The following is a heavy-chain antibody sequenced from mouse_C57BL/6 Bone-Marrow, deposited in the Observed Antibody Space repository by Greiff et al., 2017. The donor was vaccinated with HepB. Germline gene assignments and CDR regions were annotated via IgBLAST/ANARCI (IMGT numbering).Heavy chain of an antibody. J-gene: IGHJ1*03. CDR1: GYSITSDY. CDR3: ARSHYYGSSTGYFDV. Sequence: EVKLMESGPGLAKPSQTLSLTCSVTGYSITSDYWNWIRKFPGNKLEYMGYISYSGSTYYNPSLKSRISITRDTSKNQYYLQLNSVTTEDTATYYCARSHYYGSSTGYFDVWGTGTTVTVSS. D-gene: IGHD1-1*01. V-gene: IGHV3-8*01. CDR2: ISYSGST.